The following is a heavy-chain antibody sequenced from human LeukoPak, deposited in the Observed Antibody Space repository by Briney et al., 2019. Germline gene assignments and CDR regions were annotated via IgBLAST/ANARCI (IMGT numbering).Heavy chain of an antibody. V-gene: IGHV3-66*01. D-gene: IGHD6-13*01. CDR2: IYSGGST. CDR1: GFTVSSNY. CDR3: ASERAAAGIEEYYFDY. Sequence: GGSLRLSCAASGFTVSSNYMSWVRQAPGKGLEWVSVIYSGGSTYYADSVKGRLTISRDNSKNTLYLQMNSLRAEDTAVYYCASERAAAGIEEYYFDYWGQGTLVTVSS. J-gene: IGHJ4*02.